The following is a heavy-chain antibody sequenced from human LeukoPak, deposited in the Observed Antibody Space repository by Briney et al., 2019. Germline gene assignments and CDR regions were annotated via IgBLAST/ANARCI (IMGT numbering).Heavy chain of an antibody. CDR3: VKRSLYYSMDV. V-gene: IGHV4-34*12. J-gene: IGHJ6*02. CDR1: GGSFSGYY. CDR2: IIHSGST. Sequence: MTSETLSLTCAADGGSFSGYYWSWIRQPPGKGLGWIGEIIHSGSTTYNPSLKSPVTISVDTSKNQCSLKLTSVTAADTAVYYCVKRSLYYSMDVWGQGTTVTVSS.